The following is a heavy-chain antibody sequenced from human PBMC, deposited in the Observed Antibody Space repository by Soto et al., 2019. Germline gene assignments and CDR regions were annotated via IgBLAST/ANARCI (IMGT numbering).Heavy chain of an antibody. CDR2: IIPIFGTA. CDR3: ARGHPQPFVQ. V-gene: IGHV1-69*06. Sequence: QVQLVQSGAEVKKPGSSVKVSCKASGGTFSSYTISWVRQAPGQGFEWMGEIIPIFGTADYAQKFQGRVTITADNATSTAYMQLSSLRSEDTDVYYCARGHPQPFVQWGQGTLVTVSS. J-gene: IGHJ4*02. CDR1: GGTFSSYT.